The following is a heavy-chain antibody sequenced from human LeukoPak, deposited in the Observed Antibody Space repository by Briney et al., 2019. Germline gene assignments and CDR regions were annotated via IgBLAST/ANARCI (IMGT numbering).Heavy chain of an antibody. V-gene: IGHV3-23*01. CDR3: AKDQGNIVLMVYAHFDY. D-gene: IGHD2-8*01. J-gene: IGHJ4*02. CDR2: IRGSGGST. CDR1: GFTFSSYA. Sequence: PGGSLRLSCAASGFTFSSYAMSWVRQAPGKGLEWVSAIRGSGGSTYYADSVKGRFTISRDNSKNTLYLQMNSLRAEDTAVYYCAKDQGNIVLMVYAHFDYWGQGTPVTVSS.